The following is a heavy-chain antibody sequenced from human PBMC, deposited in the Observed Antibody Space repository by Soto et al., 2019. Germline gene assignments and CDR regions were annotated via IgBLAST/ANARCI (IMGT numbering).Heavy chain of an antibody. D-gene: IGHD1-26*01. J-gene: IGHJ4*02. CDR1: GFTFSSYA. V-gene: IGHV3-23*01. Sequence: EVQLLESGGGLVQPGGSLRLSCAASGFTFSSYAMSWVRQAPGKGLEWVSAISGSGSSTYYADAVKGRFTISRDNSRNTLYLQMNSLRAEDTAVYYSAKDVVGSGAYYLPFDYWGQGTLVTVSS. CDR2: ISGSGSST. CDR3: AKDVVGSGAYYLPFDY.